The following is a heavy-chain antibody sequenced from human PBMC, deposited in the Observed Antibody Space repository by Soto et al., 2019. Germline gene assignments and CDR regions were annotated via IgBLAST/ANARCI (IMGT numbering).Heavy chain of an antibody. CDR1: GLTFGDYA. CDR2: IRSKAYGGTT. CDR3: TRVWYFWSGYLPCPYFDY. J-gene: IGHJ4*02. V-gene: IGHV3-49*03. Sequence: PGGSLRLSCTASGLTFGDYAMSWFRQAPWKGQEGVGFIRSKAYGGTTEYAASVKGRFTISRDDSKSIAYLQMNSLKTEDTAVYYCTRVWYFWSGYLPCPYFDYWGQGTLVTVSS. D-gene: IGHD3-3*01.